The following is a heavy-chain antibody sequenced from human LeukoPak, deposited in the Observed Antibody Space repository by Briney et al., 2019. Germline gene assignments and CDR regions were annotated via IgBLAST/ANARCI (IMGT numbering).Heavy chain of an antibody. V-gene: IGHV4-61*05. Sequence: SETLSLTCTVSGGSISSSSYYWSWIRQPPGKGLEWIGYIHYSGSTNQSPSLKSRVTISVDTSKNQFSLKLSSVTAADTAVYYCARPLQPGAAAAQNWFDPWGQGTLVTVSS. D-gene: IGHD6-13*01. CDR1: GGSISSSSYY. CDR3: ARPLQPGAAAAQNWFDP. CDR2: IHYSGST. J-gene: IGHJ5*02.